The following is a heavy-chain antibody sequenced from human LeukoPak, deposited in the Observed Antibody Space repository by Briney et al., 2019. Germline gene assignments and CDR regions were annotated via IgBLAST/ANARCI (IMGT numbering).Heavy chain of an antibody. J-gene: IGHJ3*02. CDR1: GYTFTSYD. Sequence: GASVKVSCKASGYTFTSYDINWVRQATGQGLEWMGWMNPNSGNTGYAQKFQGRVTMTRNTSISTAYMELGSLRSEDTAVYYCARAGLRGSQLGDAFDIWGQGTMVTVSS. V-gene: IGHV1-8*01. D-gene: IGHD1-26*01. CDR2: MNPNSGNT. CDR3: ARAGLRGSQLGDAFDI.